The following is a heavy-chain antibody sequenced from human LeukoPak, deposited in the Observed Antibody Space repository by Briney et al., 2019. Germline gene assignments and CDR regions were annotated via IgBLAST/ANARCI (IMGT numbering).Heavy chain of an antibody. J-gene: IGHJ4*02. V-gene: IGHV3-7*03. CDR2: IKQDGSEK. CDR3: ARGYTSDY. Sequence: RGSLRLSCAAAGFTLSSYWMTWVRQAPGKGLEWVANIKQDGSEKYYVDSVKGRFTISRDNAKNSLYLQMNSLRAEDTAVYYCARGYTSDYWGQGTLVTASS. D-gene: IGHD6-13*01. CDR1: GFTLSSYW.